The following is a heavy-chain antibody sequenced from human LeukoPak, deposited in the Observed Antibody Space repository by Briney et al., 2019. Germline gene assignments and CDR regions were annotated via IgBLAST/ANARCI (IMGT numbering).Heavy chain of an antibody. J-gene: IGHJ4*02. V-gene: IGHV3-23*01. D-gene: IGHD6-13*01. CDR2: ISGSGGST. CDR1: GFTFRSNA. CDR3: AKGGVAAARDY. Sequence: GGSLRLSCTDSGFTFRSNAMSWVRQAPGKGLEWVSAISGSGGSTHYADSGKGRFTISRDNSKNTLYMQMNSLRTEDTAVYYCAKGGVAAARDYWGQGTLVTVSS.